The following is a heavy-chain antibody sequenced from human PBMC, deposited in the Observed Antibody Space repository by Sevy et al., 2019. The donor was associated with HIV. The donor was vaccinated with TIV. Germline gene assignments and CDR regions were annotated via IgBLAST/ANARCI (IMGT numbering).Heavy chain of an antibody. V-gene: IGHV3-21*06. CDR2: ISSGSSYI. Sequence: GGSLRLSCAASEFTFRDYTMNWVRQVPGKGLEWVSSISSGSSYISYADSVKGRFTISRDNAENLLFLQMNSLRAEDTAVYYCVRDRDYYGWGSYDYWGQGTLVTVSS. D-gene: IGHD3-10*01. CDR1: EFTFRDYT. CDR3: VRDRDYYGWGSYDY. J-gene: IGHJ4*02.